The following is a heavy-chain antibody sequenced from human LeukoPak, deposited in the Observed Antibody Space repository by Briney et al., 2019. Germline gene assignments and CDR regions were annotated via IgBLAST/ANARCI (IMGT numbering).Heavy chain of an antibody. CDR2: IYSGGST. CDR3: ARAEYYYDSTASWFDP. D-gene: IGHD3-22*01. V-gene: IGHV3-66*01. CDR1: GFTFSDYY. Sequence: PGGSLRLSCAASGFTFSDYYMSWIRQAPGKGLEWVSVIYSGGSTYYADSAKGRFNISRDNSKNTLYLQMNSLRAEDTAVYYCARAEYYYDSTASWFDPWGQGTLVTVSS. J-gene: IGHJ5*02.